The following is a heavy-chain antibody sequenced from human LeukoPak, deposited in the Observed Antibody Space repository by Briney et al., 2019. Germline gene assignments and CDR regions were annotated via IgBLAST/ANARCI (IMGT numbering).Heavy chain of an antibody. Sequence: SQTLSLTCAISGDSVSTNSASWNWIRQSPSRGLEWLGRTYYRSKWYNDYAVSVRSRLTINPDTSKNQFSLQLNSVTPEDTAVYYCARVDTMIAWRVFDSSGQGTLVTVSS. CDR1: GDSVSTNSAS. D-gene: IGHD3-22*01. V-gene: IGHV6-1*01. J-gene: IGHJ4*02. CDR3: ARVDTMIAWRVFDS. CDR2: TYYRSKWYN.